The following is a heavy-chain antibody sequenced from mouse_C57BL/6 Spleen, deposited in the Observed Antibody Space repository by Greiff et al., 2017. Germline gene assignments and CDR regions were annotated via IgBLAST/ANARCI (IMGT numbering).Heavy chain of an antibody. CDR3: ARGAQATAY. V-gene: IGHV1-80*01. J-gene: IGHJ3*01. Sequence: VQLQQSGASVKISCKASGYAFSSYWMNWVKQRPGKGLEWIGQIYPGDGDTNYNGKFKGKATLTADKSSSTAYMQLSSLTSEDSAVYFCARGAQATAYWGQGTLVTVSA. CDR1: GYAFSSYW. D-gene: IGHD3-2*02. CDR2: IYPGDGDT.